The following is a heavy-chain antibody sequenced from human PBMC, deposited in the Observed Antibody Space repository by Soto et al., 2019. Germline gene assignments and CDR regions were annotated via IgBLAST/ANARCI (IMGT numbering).Heavy chain of an antibody. CDR1: GFTVSSNY. Sequence: EVQLVESGGSLINPGGSLRLSCAASGFTVSSNYLTWVRQAPGKGLQWVSVIYSGGSTYYADSVKGRFTISRDNSKNTLYLQMNSLRAEDTAVYYCATDPYSGSLWRHWYFDLWGRGTLVTVSS. J-gene: IGHJ2*01. D-gene: IGHD1-26*01. CDR3: ATDPYSGSLWRHWYFDL. V-gene: IGHV3-53*01. CDR2: IYSGGST.